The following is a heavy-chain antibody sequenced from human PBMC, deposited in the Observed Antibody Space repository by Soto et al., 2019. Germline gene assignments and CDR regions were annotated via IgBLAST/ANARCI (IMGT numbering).Heavy chain of an antibody. V-gene: IGHV4-39*01. CDR2: IYYSGST. J-gene: IGHJ4*02. CDR1: GGSISSSSYY. Sequence: SETLSLTCTVSGGSISSSSYYWGWIRQPPGKGLEWIGSIYYSGSTYYNPSLKSRVTISVDTSKNQFSLKLSSVTAADTAVYYCARQGEDIVVVWYDYWGQGTLVTVSS. D-gene: IGHD2-15*01. CDR3: ARQGEDIVVVWYDY.